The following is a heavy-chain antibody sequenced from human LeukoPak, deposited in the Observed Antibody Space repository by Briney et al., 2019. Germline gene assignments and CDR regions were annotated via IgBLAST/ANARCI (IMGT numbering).Heavy chain of an antibody. Sequence: GVALTLSCTATGFTFSDYYMICIRQAPGKGLEWFSYIFSSSRYTNNADSVKGRYTISRDNAKDSLYLQINSLRAEDTAVYYCARGKPEYSSSWYYFDYWGQGTLVTVS. CDR3: ARGKPEYSSSWYYFDY. D-gene: IGHD6-13*01. CDR2: IFSSSRYT. J-gene: IGHJ4*02. V-gene: IGHV3-11*06. CDR1: GFTFSDYY.